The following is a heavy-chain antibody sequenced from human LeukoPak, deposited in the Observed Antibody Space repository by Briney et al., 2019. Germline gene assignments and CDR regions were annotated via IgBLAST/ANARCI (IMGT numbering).Heavy chain of an antibody. CDR2: VTGNGAEA. J-gene: IGHJ4*02. V-gene: IGHV3-23*01. CDR3: ANRDGPYFFDY. Sequence: GGSLRLSCAASGFLFFNYGMNWVRQAPGKGLEWVSVVTGNGAEAKYADSVKGRFTVFRDNSKNMLYLQMDRLRADDTAVYYCANRDGPYFFDYWGQGTPVTVSS. CDR1: GFLFFNYG.